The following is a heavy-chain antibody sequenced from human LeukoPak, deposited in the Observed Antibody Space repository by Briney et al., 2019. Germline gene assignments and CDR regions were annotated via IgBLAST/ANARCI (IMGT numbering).Heavy chain of an antibody. V-gene: IGHV1-46*01. J-gene: IGHJ3*02. Sequence: ASVKVSCKASGYTFTSYYMHWVRQAPGQGLEWMGIINPSGGSTSYAQKFQGRVTMTRDTSTSTVYMELSSLRSEDTAVYYCARMYYDILTGYSDAFDIWGQGTMVTVSS. CDR3: ARMYYDILTGYSDAFDI. D-gene: IGHD3-9*01. CDR1: GYTFTSYY. CDR2: INPSGGST.